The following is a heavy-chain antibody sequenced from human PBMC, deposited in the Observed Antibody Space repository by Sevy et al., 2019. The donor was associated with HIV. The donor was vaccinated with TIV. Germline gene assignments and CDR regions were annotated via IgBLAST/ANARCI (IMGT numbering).Heavy chain of an antibody. Sequence: SGPTLVNPTQTLTLTCTFSGFSLTTSGLGVGWIRQPPGKALEWLALIYWSDDRRYNPSLKSRLTITKDTSKNQVVLKMTNMDHVDTATYYCAHTSYYDSRETPYDAFDIWGQGTTVTVSS. CDR1: GFSLTTSGLG. J-gene: IGHJ3*02. D-gene: IGHD3-22*01. CDR2: IYWSDDR. CDR3: AHTSYYDSRETPYDAFDI. V-gene: IGHV2-5*01.